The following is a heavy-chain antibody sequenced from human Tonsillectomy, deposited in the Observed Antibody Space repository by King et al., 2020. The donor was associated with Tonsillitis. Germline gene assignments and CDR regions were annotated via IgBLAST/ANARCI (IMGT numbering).Heavy chain of an antibody. CDR1: RFTFSDYY. D-gene: IGHD2-15*01. V-gene: IGHV3-11*05. J-gene: IGHJ3*02. Sequence: VQLVESGGGLVKPGGSLRLSCAASRFTFSDYYMSWIRQAPGKGLEWVSYISSSSSYTNYADSVKGRFTISRDNAKNSLYLQMKSLRAEDTALYYCARVGEDCSGGSCYPTGAVDIWGQGTMVTVSS. CDR2: ISSSSSYT. CDR3: ARVGEDCSGGSCYPTGAVDI.